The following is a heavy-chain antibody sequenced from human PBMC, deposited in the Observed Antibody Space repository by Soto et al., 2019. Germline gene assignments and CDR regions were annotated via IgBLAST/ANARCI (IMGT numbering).Heavy chain of an antibody. Sequence: ASVKVSCKASGYTFTSYAMHWVRQAPGQRLEWMGWINAGNGNTKYSQRFQGRVTITRDTSASTAYMELSSLRSEDTAVYYCARRPYYDILTGYYTYFDFWAQGTLVTVSS. CDR2: INAGNGNT. D-gene: IGHD3-9*01. J-gene: IGHJ4*02. CDR3: ARRPYYDILTGYYTYFDF. V-gene: IGHV1-3*01. CDR1: GYTFTSYA.